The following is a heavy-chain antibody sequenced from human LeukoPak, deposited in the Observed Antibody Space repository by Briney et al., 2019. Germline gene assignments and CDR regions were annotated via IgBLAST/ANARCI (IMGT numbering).Heavy chain of an antibody. Sequence: GGSLRLSCAASCFTVSSNYMSWVRQPAGKGLEWVSVLYSGGATFYADSVKGRFTISRDTPKNTLYLQMNDLTAHYITVYYCTKLKGWYGEGFFDYWGQGTLVTVSS. J-gene: IGHJ4*02. CDR1: CFTVSSNY. CDR3: TKLKGWYGEGFFDY. CDR2: LYSGGAT. D-gene: IGHD6-19*01. V-gene: IGHV3-53*01.